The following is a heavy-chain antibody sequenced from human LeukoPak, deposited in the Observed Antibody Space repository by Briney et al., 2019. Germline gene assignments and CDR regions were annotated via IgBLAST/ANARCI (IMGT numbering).Heavy chain of an antibody. V-gene: IGHV3-66*02. D-gene: IGHD3-22*01. CDR1: GFTVSSKF. CDR3: ARGGPAYYYDSSGPGYFDY. CDR2: IYSGGST. J-gene: IGHJ4*02. Sequence: PGGSLRLSRAASGFTVSSKFMSWVRQAPGKGLQGVSGIYSGGSTYYADSVKGRFTISRDNSKNTLYLQMNSLRAEDTAVYYCARGGPAYYYDSSGPGYFDYWGQGTLVTVSS.